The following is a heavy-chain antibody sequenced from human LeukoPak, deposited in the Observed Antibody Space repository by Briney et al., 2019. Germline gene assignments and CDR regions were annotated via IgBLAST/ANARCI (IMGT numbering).Heavy chain of an antibody. Sequence: SETLSLTCTVSGGSISSSSYYWGWIRQPPGKGLEWIGSIYYSGSTYYNPSLKSRVTISVDTSKNQFSLKLSSVTAADTAVYYCARDSRRAYCGGDCYRGLDYWGQGTLVTVSS. V-gene: IGHV4-39*07. J-gene: IGHJ4*02. CDR1: GGSISSSSYY. CDR2: IYYSGST. D-gene: IGHD2-21*02. CDR3: ARDSRRAYCGGDCYRGLDY.